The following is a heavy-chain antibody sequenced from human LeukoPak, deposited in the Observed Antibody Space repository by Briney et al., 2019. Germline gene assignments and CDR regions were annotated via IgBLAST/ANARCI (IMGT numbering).Heavy chain of an antibody. V-gene: IGHV4-34*01. J-gene: IGHJ4*02. CDR3: ARGYSSSWAFDY. Sequence: SETLSLTCTVSGGSISSYYWSWIRQPPGKGLEWIGEINHSGSTNYNPSLKSRVTISVDTSKNQFSLKLSSVTAADTAVYYCARGYSSSWAFDYWGQGTLVTVSS. CDR1: GGSISSYY. D-gene: IGHD6-13*01. CDR2: INHSGST.